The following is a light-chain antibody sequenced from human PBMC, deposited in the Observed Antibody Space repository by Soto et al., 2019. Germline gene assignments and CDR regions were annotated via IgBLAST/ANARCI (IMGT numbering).Light chain of an antibody. Sequence: QSALTQPASVSGSPGQSITISCTGTSSDVGGYNYVSWYQQHPGRAPKLMIYEGINRPSGVSSRFSGSKSGNTASLTISGLQADDEAHYYCSSYISTSTFYVFGSGTKVTVL. CDR3: SSYISTSTFYV. J-gene: IGLJ1*01. CDR1: SSDVGGYNY. CDR2: EGI. V-gene: IGLV2-14*01.